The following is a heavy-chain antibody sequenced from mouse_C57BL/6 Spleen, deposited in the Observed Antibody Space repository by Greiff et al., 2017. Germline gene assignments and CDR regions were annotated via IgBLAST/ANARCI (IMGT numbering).Heavy chain of an antibody. CDR2: ISTYYGDA. J-gene: IGHJ2*01. D-gene: IGHD1-1*01. CDR3: ARGKGLKEGPITTVASDY. V-gene: IGHV1-67*01. Sequence: QVQLKESGPELVRPGVSVKISCKGSGYTFTDYAMHWVKQSHAKSLEWIGVISTYYGDASYNQKFKDKATMTVDKSSSTAYMELARLTSEDSAVYYCARGKGLKEGPITTVASDYWRQGTTLTVSS. CDR1: GYTFTDYA.